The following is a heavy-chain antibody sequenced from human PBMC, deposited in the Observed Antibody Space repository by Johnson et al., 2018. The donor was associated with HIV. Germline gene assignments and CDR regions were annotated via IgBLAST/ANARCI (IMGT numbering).Heavy chain of an antibody. Sequence: VQLVESGGGVVQPGRSLRLSCAASGFTFDDYAMHWVRQAPGKGLEWVSYISSSGKSTNYADSVKGRFTSSRDNAKNTLYLQMTSLRSEDTAVYYCAKDLPPNSSWYGAPDAFDIWGQGTMVTVSS. CDR3: AKDLPPNSSWYGAPDAFDI. CDR1: GFTFDDYA. CDR2: ISSSGKST. V-gene: IGHV3-48*03. J-gene: IGHJ3*02. D-gene: IGHD6-13*01.